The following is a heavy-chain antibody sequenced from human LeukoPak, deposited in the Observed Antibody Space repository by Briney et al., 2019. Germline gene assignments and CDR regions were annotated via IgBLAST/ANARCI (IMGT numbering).Heavy chain of an antibody. V-gene: IGHV4-4*02. CDR3: ATMGSGSSHFDY. CDR2: IYHSGTT. J-gene: IGHJ4*02. D-gene: IGHD3-10*01. CDR1: GGSISSSLW. Sequence: SETLSLTCAVSGGSISSSLWWTWVRQSPGKGLEWIGEIYHSGTTNSNPSLKSRVTILVDKSKNQFSLRLSSVTAADTAVYYCATMGSGSSHFDYWGQGTLVTVSS.